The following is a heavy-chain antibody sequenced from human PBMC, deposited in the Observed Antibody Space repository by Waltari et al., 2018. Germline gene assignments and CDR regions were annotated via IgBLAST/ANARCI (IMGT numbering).Heavy chain of an antibody. V-gene: IGHV3-7*04. CDR3: ARGVTTIEC. CDR2: IKQDGGEK. CDR1: GFTFSNSW. D-gene: IGHD2-21*02. Sequence: EVQLVESGGGLVQPGGSLRLYCSGSGFTFSNSWMSWVRQAPGKGLEWVASIKQDGGEKYYVDSMKGRFTISRDNDNNSLFLQMDSLRVEDTAVYYCARGVTTIECWGQGALVTVSS. J-gene: IGHJ4*02.